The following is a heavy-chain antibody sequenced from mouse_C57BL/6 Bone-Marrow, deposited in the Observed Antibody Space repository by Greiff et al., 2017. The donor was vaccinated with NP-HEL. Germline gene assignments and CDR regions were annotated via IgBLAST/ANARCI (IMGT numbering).Heavy chain of an antibody. V-gene: IGHV5-6*01. D-gene: IGHD2-4*01. J-gene: IGHJ3*01. CDR1: GFTFSSHG. Sequence: EVPLVESGGDLLKPGGSLKPPCAASGFTFSSHGMSLVCQTPDKRLEWVATISSGGSYTYYPDSVKGRFTISRDNAKNTLYLQMSSLKSEDTAMYYCARHDYYDYDGGFAYWGQGTLVTVSA. CDR3: ARHDYYDYDGGFAY. CDR2: ISSGGSYT.